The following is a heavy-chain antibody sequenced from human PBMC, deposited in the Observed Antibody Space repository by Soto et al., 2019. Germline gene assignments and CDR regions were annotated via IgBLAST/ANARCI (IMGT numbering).Heavy chain of an antibody. CDR2: IKSKIDGGTI. CDR1: DLTFSNTW. CDR3: ATVGSITAAGTPFDY. V-gene: IGHV3-15*07. D-gene: IGHD6-13*01. J-gene: IGHJ4*02. Sequence: GGSLRLSCAASDLTFSNTWMNWVRQAPGKGLEWVGRIKSKIDGGTIDYAAPVKGRFTISRDDSESTLFLQMSSLKSEDTALYYCATVGSITAAGTPFDYWGQGTLVTVSS.